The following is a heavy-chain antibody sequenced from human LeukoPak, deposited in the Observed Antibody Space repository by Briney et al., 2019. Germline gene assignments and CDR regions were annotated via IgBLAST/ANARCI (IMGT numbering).Heavy chain of an antibody. CDR2: ISYTGTYI. Sequence: GGSLRLSCAASAFILSAYNVNWVRQAPGKGLEWVSSISYTGTYIYYADSVKGRFTISRDNAQNSLYLQMNSLRAEDTAIYYCVSDRGTYRPIDYWGQGTLVTVSS. J-gene: IGHJ4*02. CDR3: VSDRGTYRPIDY. D-gene: IGHD1-26*01. V-gene: IGHV3-21*04. CDR1: AFILSAYN.